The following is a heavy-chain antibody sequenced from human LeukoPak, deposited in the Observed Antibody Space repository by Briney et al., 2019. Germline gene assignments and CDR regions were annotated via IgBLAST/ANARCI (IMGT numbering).Heavy chain of an antibody. CDR3: ARYRIAVTDPFDY. Sequence: GGSLRLSCAASGFTFSTYSMSWVRQAPGKGLQWVSSISSTSSYIYYADSVKGRFTISRDNAKNSLYLQMNSQRAEDTAVYYCARYRIAVTDPFDYWGQGTLVTVSS. CDR1: GFTFSTYS. D-gene: IGHD6-19*01. CDR2: ISSTSSYI. J-gene: IGHJ4*02. V-gene: IGHV3-21*01.